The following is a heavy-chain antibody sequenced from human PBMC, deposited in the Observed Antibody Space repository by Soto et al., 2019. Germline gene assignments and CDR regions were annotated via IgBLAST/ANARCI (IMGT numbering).Heavy chain of an antibody. CDR1: GFTVSTMS. CDR3: ARDRGGHYGMDV. D-gene: IGHD1-26*01. V-gene: IGHV3-53*01. J-gene: IGHJ6*02. CDR2: FYAGGNT. Sequence: EVQLVESGGGLIQPGGSLMLSCAASGFTVSTMSMTWVRQAPGKGLEWVSVFYAGGNTDYADSVKGRFTISRDNSKNTLYLQMNSLRAEDTAVYYCARDRGGHYGMDVWGQGTTVTVSS.